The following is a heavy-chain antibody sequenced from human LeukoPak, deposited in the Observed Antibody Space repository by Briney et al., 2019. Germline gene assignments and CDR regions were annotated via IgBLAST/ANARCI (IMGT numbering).Heavy chain of an antibody. V-gene: IGHV4-39*07. CDR1: GGSISSSSYY. J-gene: IGHJ3*02. D-gene: IGHD3-9*01. CDR3: ASFHRYYDILTGYSPDDAFDI. CDR2: IYYSGST. Sequence: SETLSLTCTVSGGSISSSSYYWGWIRQPPGKGLEWIGSIYYSGSTYYNPSLKSRVTISVDTSKNQFSLKLSSVTAADTAVYYCASFHRYYDILTGYSPDDAFDIWGQGTMVTVSS.